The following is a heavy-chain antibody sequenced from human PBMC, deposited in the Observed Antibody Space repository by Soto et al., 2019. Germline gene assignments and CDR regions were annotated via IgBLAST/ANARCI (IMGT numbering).Heavy chain of an antibody. CDR2: IIPIFGTA. Sequence: GASVKVSCKASGGTFSSYAISWVRQAPGQGLEWMGGIIPIFGTANYAQKFQGRVTITADESTSTAYMELSSLRSEDTAVYYCVRNRGYQIAGYGMDVWGQGTTVTVSS. D-gene: IGHD2-15*01. CDR1: GGTFSSYA. V-gene: IGHV1-69*13. CDR3: VRNRGYQIAGYGMDV. J-gene: IGHJ6*02.